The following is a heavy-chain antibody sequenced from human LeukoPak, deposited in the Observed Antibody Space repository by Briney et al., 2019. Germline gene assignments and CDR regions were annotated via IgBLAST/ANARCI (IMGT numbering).Heavy chain of an antibody. V-gene: IGHV3-21*01. CDR2: ITSRGTYI. D-gene: IGHD3-3*01. Sequence: GGSLRLSCAASGFTFRSYGMSWVRQAPGKGLEWVSCITSRGTYIYYADSLKGRFTISRDNAKNSLYLQFNSLRAEDTAVYYCARSSIFGSYNWFDSWGQGTLVTVSS. CDR3: ARSSIFGSYNWFDS. CDR1: GFTFRSYG. J-gene: IGHJ5*01.